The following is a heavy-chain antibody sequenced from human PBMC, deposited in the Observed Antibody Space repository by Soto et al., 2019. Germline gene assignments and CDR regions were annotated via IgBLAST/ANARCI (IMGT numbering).Heavy chain of an antibody. CDR1: GYTFTTYG. V-gene: IGHV1-18*01. J-gene: IGHJ4*02. Sequence: ASVKVSCKASGYTFTTYGITWVRQAPGQGLEWMGGISVYNGNTNYAQKFQGRVTMTRNTSISTAYMELSSLRSEDTAVYYCARGTGYLYDYWGQGTLVTVSS. CDR2: ISVYNGNT. CDR3: ARGTGYLYDY. D-gene: IGHD5-12*01.